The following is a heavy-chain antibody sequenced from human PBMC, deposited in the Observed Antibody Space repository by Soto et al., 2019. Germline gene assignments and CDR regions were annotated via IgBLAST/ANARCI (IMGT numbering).Heavy chain of an antibody. D-gene: IGHD4-17*01. J-gene: IGHJ4*02. CDR2: IKSKTDGGAT. CDR3: SVYGGNGAFDS. V-gene: IGHV3-15*01. CDR1: GFTFSIAW. Sequence: EVQLVESVGGLVEPGGSLRLSCAASGFTFSIAWMSWVRQAPGKGLEWVGRIKSKTDGGATGYAAPVKGRFTISRDDSKNTLWLQMNSLKTEDTAVYYCSVYGGNGAFDSWGQGTLVTVSS.